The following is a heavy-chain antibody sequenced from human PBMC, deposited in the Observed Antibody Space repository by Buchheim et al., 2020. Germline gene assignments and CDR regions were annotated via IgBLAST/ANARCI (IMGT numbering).Heavy chain of an antibody. CDR1: GYTFTSYY. CDR3: ARAELPTTVYYYYYYGMDV. Sequence: QVQLVQSGAEVKKPGASVKVSCKASGYTFTSYYMHWVRQAPGQGLEWMGWINPNSGGTNYAQKFQGWVTMTRDTSISTAYMELSRLRSDDTAVYYCARAELPTTVYYYYYYGMDVWGQGTT. CDR2: INPNSGGT. V-gene: IGHV1-2*04. D-gene: IGHD4-11*01. J-gene: IGHJ6*02.